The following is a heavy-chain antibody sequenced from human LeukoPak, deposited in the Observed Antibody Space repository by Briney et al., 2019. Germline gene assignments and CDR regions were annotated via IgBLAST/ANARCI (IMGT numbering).Heavy chain of an antibody. CDR3: ARTYCSSTSCYTFYYYYGMDV. CDR2: ISYDGSNK. J-gene: IGHJ6*02. D-gene: IGHD2-2*02. CDR1: GFTFGSYA. Sequence: GGSLTLSCAASGFTFGSYAMHWVRQAPGKGLEWVAVISYDGSNKYYEDSVNGRFTISRHNSKNTLYLQMNSLRAEDTAVYYCARTYCSSTSCYTFYYYYGMDVWGQGTTVTVSS. V-gene: IGHV3-30-3*01.